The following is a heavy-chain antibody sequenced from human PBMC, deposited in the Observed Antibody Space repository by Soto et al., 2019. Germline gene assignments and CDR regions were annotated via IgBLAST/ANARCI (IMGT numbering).Heavy chain of an antibody. CDR1: GGSISSYY. CDR2: IYCSGST. CDR3: AREMWGGAFDY. Sequence: SETLSLTCTVSGGSISSYYWSWIRQPPGKGLEWIGYIYCSGSTNYNPSLKSRVTISVDTSKNQFSLKLSSVTAADTAVYYCAREMWGGAFDYWGQGTLVTVSS. D-gene: IGHD3-16*01. V-gene: IGHV4-59*01. J-gene: IGHJ4*02.